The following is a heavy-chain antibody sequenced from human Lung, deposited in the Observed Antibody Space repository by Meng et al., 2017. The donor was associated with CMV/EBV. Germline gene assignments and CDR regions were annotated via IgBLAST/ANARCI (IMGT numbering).Heavy chain of an antibody. Sequence: SXTXSLXCTFSSASISRRGYYWGWIRQPPGKGLEWVASIYYSGTTYYNPSLKSRVAISMDASKNQFSLKVTSVTAADTAMYYCVRRFHLTYPADWGRGTXVTVSS. CDR3: VRRFHLTYPAD. D-gene: IGHD1-14*01. V-gene: IGHV4-39*01. CDR2: IYYSGTT. CDR1: SASISRRGYY. J-gene: IGHJ4*02.